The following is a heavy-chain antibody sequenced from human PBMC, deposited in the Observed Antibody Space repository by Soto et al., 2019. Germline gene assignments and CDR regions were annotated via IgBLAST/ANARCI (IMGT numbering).Heavy chain of an antibody. CDR3: AHSAWYAFGF. J-gene: IGHJ3*01. Sequence: QITLKESGPTLVKPTQTLTLTCTFSGFSLTTTGAGVGWIRQPPGKALEWLAHIYWDDDRRYSPSLKSRLTITKDTSKNQVVLTMTNMDPVDTATYFCAHSAWYAFGFWGQGTLVTVSS. CDR1: GFSLTTTGAG. V-gene: IGHV2-5*02. D-gene: IGHD2-8*02. CDR2: IYWDDDR.